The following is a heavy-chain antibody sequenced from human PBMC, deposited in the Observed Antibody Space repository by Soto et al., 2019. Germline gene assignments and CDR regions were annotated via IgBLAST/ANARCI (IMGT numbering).Heavy chain of an antibody. CDR1: GFTFSSYW. CDR2: INSDGSST. D-gene: IGHD2-15*01. V-gene: IGHV3-74*01. CDR3: VRTSLVVAAATREDY. Sequence: EVQLVESGGGLVQPGGSLRLSCAASGFTFSSYWMHWVREAPGKGLVCVSRINSDGSSTIYADSVKGRFTISRDNAKNKLYLQMNSLRAEDTAVYYCVRTSLVVAAATREDYWGQGTLVTVSS. J-gene: IGHJ4*02.